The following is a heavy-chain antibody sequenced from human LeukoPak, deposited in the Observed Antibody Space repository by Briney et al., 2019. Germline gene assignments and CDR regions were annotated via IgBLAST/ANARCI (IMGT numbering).Heavy chain of an antibody. J-gene: IGHJ4*02. CDR2: IRYDGSNK. D-gene: IGHD5-12*01. CDR3: AREWLRKYYFDY. V-gene: IGHV3-30*02. Sequence: GGSLRLSCAASGFTFSSYGMHWVRQAPGKGLEWVAFIRYDGSNKYYADSVKGRFTISRDNSKNTLYLQMNSLRAEDTAVYYCAREWLRKYYFDYWGQGTLVTVSS. CDR1: GFTFSSYG.